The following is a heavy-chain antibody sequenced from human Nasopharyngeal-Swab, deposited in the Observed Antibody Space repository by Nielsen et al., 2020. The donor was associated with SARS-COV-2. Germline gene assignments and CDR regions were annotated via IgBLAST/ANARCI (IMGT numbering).Heavy chain of an antibody. CDR3: ARGTDIPPDY. CDR2: IFSGGNT. V-gene: IGHV4-39*07. D-gene: IGHD3-9*01. J-gene: IGHJ4*02. Sequence: WIRQPPGKGLEWIGNIFSGGNTYYNPSLDSRATISLDTSKNQFSLKLSSVTAADTAVYYCARGTDIPPDYWGQGTLVTVSS.